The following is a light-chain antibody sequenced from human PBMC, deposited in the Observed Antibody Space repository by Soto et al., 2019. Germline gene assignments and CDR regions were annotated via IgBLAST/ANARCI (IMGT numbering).Light chain of an antibody. V-gene: IGKV3-15*01. CDR2: GAS. CDR3: QQYNNWPRT. Sequence: EIVMTQSPATLSVSPLERATLSCRASQSVSSNLAWYQQTPGQAPRLLIYGASTRATGIPARFSGSGSGTEFTLTISSLQSEDFAVYYCQQYNNWPRTFGQGTKVDIK. CDR1: QSVSSN. J-gene: IGKJ1*01.